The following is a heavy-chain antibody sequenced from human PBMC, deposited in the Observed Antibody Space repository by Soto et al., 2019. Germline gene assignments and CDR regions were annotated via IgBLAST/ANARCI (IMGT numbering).Heavy chain of an antibody. D-gene: IGHD3-9*01. V-gene: IGHV4-30-4*01. J-gene: IGHJ5*01. Sequence: SETLSLTCTVSGGSISSGDYYWSWIRQPPGKGLEWIGYIYYSGSTYYNPSLKSRVTISVDTSKNQFSLKLSSVTAADTAVYYCARGGKFRYFDWLLLTNWFVHLGQETLVTVSS. CDR1: GGSISSGDYY. CDR2: IYYSGST. CDR3: ARGGKFRYFDWLLLTNWFVH.